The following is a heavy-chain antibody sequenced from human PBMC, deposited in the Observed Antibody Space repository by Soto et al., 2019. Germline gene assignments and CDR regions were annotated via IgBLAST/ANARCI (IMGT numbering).Heavy chain of an antibody. J-gene: IGHJ5*02. Sequence: GGSLRLSCAACGFTFRSFTINWVRQAPWKGLEWVSTISSNSAYIYYTDALRGRFTISSDNAQTSLHLQLSRLRAEDTAVYYCTRDVAIDSRARGWFDPLGPGTLVTFSS. CDR2: ISSNSAYI. CDR3: TRDVAIDSRARGWFDP. CDR1: GFTFRSFT. D-gene: IGHD2-15*01. V-gene: IGHV3-21*01.